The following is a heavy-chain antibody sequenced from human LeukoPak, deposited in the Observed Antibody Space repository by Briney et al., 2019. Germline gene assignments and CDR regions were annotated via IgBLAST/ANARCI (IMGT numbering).Heavy chain of an antibody. Sequence: SETLSLTCIVSGGSISSYYWSWLRQPAGKGLEWIGQIHTSGSTNYNPSLKSRVAMSVDTSKNQFSLELSSVTAADTAVYYCAGRAQTTGWSFDYWGQGALVTVSS. V-gene: IGHV4-4*07. CDR1: GGSISSYY. CDR3: AGRAQTTGWSFDY. CDR2: IHTSGST. D-gene: IGHD6-19*01. J-gene: IGHJ4*02.